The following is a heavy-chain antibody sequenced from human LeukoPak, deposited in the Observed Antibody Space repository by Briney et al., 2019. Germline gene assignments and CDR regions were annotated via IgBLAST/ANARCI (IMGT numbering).Heavy chain of an antibody. D-gene: IGHD2-2*01. J-gene: IGHJ6*02. CDR1: GFTFSSYG. Sequence: PGGSLRLSCAASGFTFSSYGMHWVRQAPGKGLEWVAFIRYDGSNKYYADSVKGRFTISRDNSKNTPYLQMNSLRAEDTAVYYCARDPQDIVVVPAANGMDVWGQGTTVTVSS. CDR3: ARDPQDIVVVPAANGMDV. CDR2: IRYDGSNK. V-gene: IGHV3-30*02.